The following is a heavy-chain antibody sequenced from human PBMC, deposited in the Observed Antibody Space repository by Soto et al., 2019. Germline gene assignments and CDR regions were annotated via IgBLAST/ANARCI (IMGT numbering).Heavy chain of an antibody. D-gene: IGHD3-3*01. V-gene: IGHV1-3*01. CDR3: ARDGARIAIFGVVCYFDY. J-gene: IGHJ4*02. Sequence: ASVKVSCKASGYTFSSHAIHWVRQAPGQRLEWMGWINAGHGDTKYSQKFQGRVAITRDTSASSAYMELSTLKSEDTAVYYCARDGARIAIFGVVCYFDYWGQGTVVTVSS. CDR1: GYTFSSHA. CDR2: INAGHGDT.